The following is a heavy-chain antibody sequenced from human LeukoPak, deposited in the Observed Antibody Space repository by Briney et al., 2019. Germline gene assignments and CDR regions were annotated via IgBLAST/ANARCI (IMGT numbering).Heavy chain of an antibody. CDR2: INPNSGGT. D-gene: IGHD6-13*01. CDR3: ARSVGTPKQQLLVTDY. CDR1: GYTFTGYY. V-gene: IGHV1-2*02. J-gene: IGHJ4*02. Sequence: GASVKVSCKASGYTFTGYYMHWVQQAPGQGLEWMGWINPNSGGTNYAQKFQGRVTMTRDTSISTAYMELSRLRSDDTAVYYCARSVGTPKQQLLVTDYWGQGTLVTVSS.